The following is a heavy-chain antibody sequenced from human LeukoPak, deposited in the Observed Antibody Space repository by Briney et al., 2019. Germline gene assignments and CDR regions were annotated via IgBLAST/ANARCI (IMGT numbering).Heavy chain of an antibody. V-gene: IGHV1-46*01. CDR2: INPSGGST. Sequence: ASVKVSCKASGYTFSDYYIHWVRQAPGQGLEWMGIINPSGGSTSYAQKFQGRVTMTRDTSTSTVYMELSSLRSEDTAVYYCARDYYDSSGYYYFDYWGQGTLVTVSS. CDR3: ARDYYDSSGYYYFDY. CDR1: GYTFSDYY. J-gene: IGHJ4*02. D-gene: IGHD3-22*01.